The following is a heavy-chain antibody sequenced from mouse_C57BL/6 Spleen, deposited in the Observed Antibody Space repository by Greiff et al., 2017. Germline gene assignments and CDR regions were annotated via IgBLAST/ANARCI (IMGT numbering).Heavy chain of an antibody. J-gene: IGHJ2*01. CDR2: ISYDGSN. D-gene: IGHD1-1*01. CDR3: AREDYYYGSSPFDY. V-gene: IGHV3-6*01. Sequence: EVQRVESGPGLVKPSQSLSLTCSVTGYSITSGYYWNWIRQFPGNKLEWMGYISYDGSNNYNPSLKNLISITRDTSKNQFFLKLNSVTTEDTATYYCAREDYYYGSSPFDYWGQGTTLTVSS. CDR1: GYSITSGYY.